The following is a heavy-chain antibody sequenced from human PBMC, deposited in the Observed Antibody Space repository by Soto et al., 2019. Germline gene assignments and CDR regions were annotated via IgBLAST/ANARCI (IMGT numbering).Heavy chain of an antibody. D-gene: IGHD3-10*01. CDR1: GFTFSSYG. V-gene: IGHV3-30*18. J-gene: IGHJ5*02. Sequence: QVQLVESGGGVVQPGRSLRLSCAASGFTFSSYGMHWVRQAPGKGLEWVAVISYDGSNKYYADSVKGRFTISRDNSKNTLYLQMNSLRAEDTAVYYCAKDHRAHRLKNNWFDPWGQGTLVTVSS. CDR3: AKDHRAHRLKNNWFDP. CDR2: ISYDGSNK.